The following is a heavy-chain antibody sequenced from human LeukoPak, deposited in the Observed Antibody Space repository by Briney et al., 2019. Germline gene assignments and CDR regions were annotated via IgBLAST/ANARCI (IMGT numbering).Heavy chain of an antibody. CDR1: GGSISSYY. CDR2: IYYSGST. CDR3: AREKGDDILTGSTNWFDP. J-gene: IGHJ5*02. D-gene: IGHD3-9*01. Sequence: PSETLSLTCTVSGGSISSYYWSWIRQPPGKGLEWIGYIYYSGSTNYNPSLKSRVTISIDTSQNQFSLKLSSVTAADTAVYYCAREKGDDILTGSTNWFDPWGQGTLVTVSS. V-gene: IGHV4-59*12.